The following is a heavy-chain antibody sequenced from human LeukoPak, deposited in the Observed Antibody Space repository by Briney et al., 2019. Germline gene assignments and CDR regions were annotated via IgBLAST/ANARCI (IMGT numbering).Heavy chain of an antibody. Sequence: PGGSLRLSCAASGFTFSRNGMRWVRQAPGKGLEWVAVTWYDGSNEYYADSVKGRFTVSRDNSKNTMYLQMNSLRAEDTAVYYCAKDRDYIMGIVDYWGQGTLVTVSS. D-gene: IGHD4/OR15-4a*01. CDR3: AKDRDYIMGIVDY. CDR1: GFTFSRNG. J-gene: IGHJ4*02. V-gene: IGHV3-33*06. CDR2: TWYDGSNE.